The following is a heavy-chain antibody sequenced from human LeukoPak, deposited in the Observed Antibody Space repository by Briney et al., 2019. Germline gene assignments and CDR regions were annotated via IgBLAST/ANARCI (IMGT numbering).Heavy chain of an antibody. D-gene: IGHD3-10*01. J-gene: IGHJ6*04. CDR3: AKDDGSGKNGMDV. CDR2: ISWDGGST. V-gene: IGHV3-43D*04. Sequence: GGSLRLSCAASGFTFDDYAMHWVRQAPGKGLEWVSLISWDGGSTYYADSVKGRFTISGDNSKNSLYLQMNSLRAEDTALYYCAKDDGSGKNGMDVWGKGTTVTVSS. CDR1: GFTFDDYA.